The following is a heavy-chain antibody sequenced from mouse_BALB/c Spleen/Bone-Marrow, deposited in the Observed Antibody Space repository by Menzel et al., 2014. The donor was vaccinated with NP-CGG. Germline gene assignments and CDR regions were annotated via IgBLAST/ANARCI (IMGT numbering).Heavy chain of an antibody. J-gene: IGHJ4*01. CDR3: ARAYRYDGGYYYAMDY. Sequence: EVQGVESGGGSVKPGGSLKLSCAASGFTFSSYAMSWVRQSPEKRLEWVAEISSGGSYTYYPDTVTGRFTISRDNAKNTPYLEMSSLRSEDTAMYYCARAYRYDGGYYYAMDYWGQGTSVTVSS. CDR2: ISSGGSYT. D-gene: IGHD2-14*01. V-gene: IGHV5-9-4*01. CDR1: GFTFSSYA.